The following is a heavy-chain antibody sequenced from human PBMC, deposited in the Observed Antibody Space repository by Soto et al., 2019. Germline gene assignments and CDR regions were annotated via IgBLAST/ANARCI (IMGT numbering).Heavy chain of an antibody. CDR2: IYNTWNI. Sequence: SDSLSLICTVSGGSISSYYWSWIRQHPGNGLEWIGYIYNTWNIFSNPSLKSRLIISLYTSKNQFSLNLSSVTASDSAIYFCARRLLRHFDYWGQGALVTVSS. J-gene: IGHJ4*02. D-gene: IGHD2-15*01. V-gene: IGHV4-4*09. CDR1: GGSISSYY. CDR3: ARRLLRHFDY.